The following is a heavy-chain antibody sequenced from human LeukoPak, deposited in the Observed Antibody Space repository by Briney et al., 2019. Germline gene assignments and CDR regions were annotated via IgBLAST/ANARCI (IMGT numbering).Heavy chain of an antibody. CDR3: ARGIAVAALRYFDY. D-gene: IGHD6-13*01. CDR2: IYSGGST. J-gene: IGHJ4*02. V-gene: IGHV3-66*01. CDR1: GFTVSSNY. Sequence: GGSLRLSCAASGFTVSSNYMSRVRQAPGKGLEWVSVIYSGGSTYYADSVKGRFTISRDNSKNTLYLQMNSLRAEDTAVYYCARGIAVAALRYFDYWGQGTLVTVSS.